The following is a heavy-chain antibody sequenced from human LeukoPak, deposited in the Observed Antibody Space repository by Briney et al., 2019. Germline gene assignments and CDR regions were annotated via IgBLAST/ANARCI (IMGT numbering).Heavy chain of an antibody. CDR3: AKEDYSSSWYALDY. CDR2: ISGDGGSI. D-gene: IGHD6-13*01. J-gene: IGHJ4*02. Sequence: GGSLRLSCAASGFTFDDYAIYWVRQGPPQGLEWVSLISGDGGSIYYADSVKGRFTISRDNSKNSLYLQMNSLRTEDTALYYCAKEDYSSSWYALDYWGQGTLVTVSS. V-gene: IGHV3-43*02. CDR1: GFTFDDYA.